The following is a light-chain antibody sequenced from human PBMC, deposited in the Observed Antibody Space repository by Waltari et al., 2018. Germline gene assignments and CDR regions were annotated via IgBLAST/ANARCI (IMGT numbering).Light chain of an antibody. Sequence: EAVLTQSPGTLSLSPGETATLSCRASQRIGRYLVWYQQKSGQAPRLLIYGASTRATGIPDRFSGSGSGTGFSLTISRLEAEDFAVYYCQKHERLPATFGQGTKVEIK. CDR2: GAS. V-gene: IGKV3-20*01. CDR1: QRIGRY. CDR3: QKHERLPAT. J-gene: IGKJ1*01.